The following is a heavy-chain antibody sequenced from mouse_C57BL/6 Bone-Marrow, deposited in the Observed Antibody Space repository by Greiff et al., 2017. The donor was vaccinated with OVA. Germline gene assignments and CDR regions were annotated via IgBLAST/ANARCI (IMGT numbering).Heavy chain of an antibody. CDR3: ARDLLWSYYFDY. J-gene: IGHJ2*01. CDR2: IDPSDSYT. V-gene: IGHV1-59*01. Sequence: QVQLQQPGAELVRPGTSVKLSCKASGYTFTSYWMHWVKQRPGQGLEWIGVIDPSDSYTNYNQKFKGKATLTVDISSSTAYMQLSSLTSEDSAVYYCARDLLWSYYFDYWGQGTTLTVSS. D-gene: IGHD2-1*01. CDR1: GYTFTSYW.